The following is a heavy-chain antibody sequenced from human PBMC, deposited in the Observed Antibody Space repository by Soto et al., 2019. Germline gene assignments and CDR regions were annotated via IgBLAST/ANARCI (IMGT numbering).Heavy chain of an antibody. J-gene: IGHJ5*02. D-gene: IGHD6-19*01. CDR1: GFTFSSYA. V-gene: IGHV3-30-3*01. CDR3: ARDEVAGTFNWFDP. Sequence: PGGSLRLSCAASGFTFSSYAMHWVRQAPGKGLEWVAVISYDGSNKYYADSVKGRFTISRDNSKNTLYLQMNSLRAEDTAVYYCARDEVAGTFNWFDPWGQGTQVTVSS. CDR2: ISYDGSNK.